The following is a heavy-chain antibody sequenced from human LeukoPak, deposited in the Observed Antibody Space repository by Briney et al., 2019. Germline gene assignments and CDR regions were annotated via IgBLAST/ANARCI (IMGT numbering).Heavy chain of an antibody. CDR2: IYYSGST. V-gene: IGHV4-39*07. CDR1: GGSISSSSYY. Sequence: SETLSLTCTVSGGSISSSSYYWGWIRQPPGKGLEWIGSIYYSGSTYYNPSLKSRVTISVDTSKNQFSLKLSSVTAADTAVYYCARRNYYYYMDVWGKGTTVTVSS. J-gene: IGHJ6*03. CDR3: ARRNYYYYMDV.